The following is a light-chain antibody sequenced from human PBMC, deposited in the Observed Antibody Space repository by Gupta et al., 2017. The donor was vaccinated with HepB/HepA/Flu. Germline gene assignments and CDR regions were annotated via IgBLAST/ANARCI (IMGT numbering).Light chain of an antibody. J-gene: IGKJ4*01. CDR3: QQRSNWPLT. Sequence: TQSPATLSLSPGERATLTCSASQSLSSYLAWYQQKPGQAPRLLIYDASNRATGIPARFSGSGSGTYFTLTISRLEPEDFAIYYHQQRSNWPLTFGGGTRVDIK. CDR2: DAS. V-gene: IGKV3-11*01. CDR1: QSLSSY.